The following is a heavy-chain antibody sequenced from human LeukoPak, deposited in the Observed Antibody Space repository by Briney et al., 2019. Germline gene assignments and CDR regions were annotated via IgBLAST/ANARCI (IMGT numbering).Heavy chain of an antibody. J-gene: IGHJ4*02. CDR1: GGSFSGYY. CDR3: ARDPTCGSGYPLDY. Sequence: PSETLSLTCAVYGGSFSGYYWSWIRQPPGKGLEWIGEINHSGSTNYNPSLKSQVTISVDTSKNQFSLKLSSVTAADSAVYYCARDPTCGSGYPLDYWGQGTLVTVSS. CDR2: INHSGST. D-gene: IGHD5-12*01. V-gene: IGHV4-34*01.